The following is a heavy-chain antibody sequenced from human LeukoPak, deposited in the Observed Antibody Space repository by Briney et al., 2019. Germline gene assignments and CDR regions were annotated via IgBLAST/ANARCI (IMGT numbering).Heavy chain of an antibody. V-gene: IGHV3-64*01. J-gene: IGHJ4*02. CDR3: ARVASSGTYGDY. CDR2: ISNNGGTT. Sequence: PGGPLRLSCAASGFTFSSYTMHWVRQAPGKGLEYVSAISNNGGTTYYANSVKGRFTISRDNSKNTLYLQMGSLRVEDMAVYYCARVASSGTYGDYWGQGTLVTVSS. CDR1: GFTFSSYT. D-gene: IGHD1-26*01.